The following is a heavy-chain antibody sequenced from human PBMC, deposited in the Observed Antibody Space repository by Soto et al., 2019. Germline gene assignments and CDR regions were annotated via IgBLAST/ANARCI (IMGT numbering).Heavy chain of an antibody. CDR1: GGSLNTNGYY. V-gene: IGHV4-39*01. CDR3: ARHPSGYYAS. J-gene: IGHJ5*02. Sequence: QLQLQESGPGLVKPSETLSLTCTVSGGSLNTNGYYWAWIRQPPGKGLEWIGSIYYSGTTYYNSSLKSRVIISSDKHKTQFSLTLTAVNAADTAVYSCARHPSGYYASWGQGTLVTVSS. CDR2: IYYSGTT. D-gene: IGHD3-3*01.